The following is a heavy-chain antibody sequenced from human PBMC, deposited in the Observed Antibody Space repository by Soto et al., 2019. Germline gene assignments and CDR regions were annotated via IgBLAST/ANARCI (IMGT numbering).Heavy chain of an antibody. CDR3: VRDSGWAFDI. CDR2: LSSSKTYI. Sequence: EVQLVESGGDLVQPGQSLRLSCAASGFSFSSYSMNWVRQAPGKGLEWISYLSSSKTYIWYADSVKGRFTISRDNAKNSLSLQMNSVRDEDTAVYYCVRDSGWAFDIWGLGTMVTVSS. CDR1: GFSFSSYS. J-gene: IGHJ3*02. V-gene: IGHV3-48*02. D-gene: IGHD6-19*01.